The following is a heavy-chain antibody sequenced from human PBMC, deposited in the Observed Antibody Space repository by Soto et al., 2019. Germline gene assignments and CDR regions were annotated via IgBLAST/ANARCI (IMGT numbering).Heavy chain of an antibody. J-gene: IGHJ4*02. CDR3: ARAGGLGAVAADS. D-gene: IGHD6-19*01. CDR2: IYHSGST. Sequence: QLQLQESGSGLVKPSQTLSLTCAVSGGSISSGGYSWSWIRQPPGKGLEWIGYIYHSGSTYYNPSLKSRVTISVARSKNQFSLKLSSVTAADTAVYYCARAGGLGAVAADSWGQGTLVTVSS. V-gene: IGHV4-30-2*01. CDR1: GGSISSGGYS.